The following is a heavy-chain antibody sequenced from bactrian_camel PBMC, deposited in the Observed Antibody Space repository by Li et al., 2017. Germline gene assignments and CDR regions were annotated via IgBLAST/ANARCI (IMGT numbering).Heavy chain of an antibody. Sequence: HVQLVESGGGSVQAGGSLRLSCAASGYTGAYRTYCMGWFRQVPHKEREGVATIESDGSTSYKTSVKGRFTISKDSGTKNLYLQMNSLRPEDTGMYYCAAFWPCVADPGEFAVWGQGTQVTVS. V-gene: IGHV3S24*01. CDR2: IESDGST. CDR3: AAFWPCVADPGEFAV. D-gene: IGHD1*01. J-gene: IGHJ4*01. CDR1: GYTGAYRTYC.